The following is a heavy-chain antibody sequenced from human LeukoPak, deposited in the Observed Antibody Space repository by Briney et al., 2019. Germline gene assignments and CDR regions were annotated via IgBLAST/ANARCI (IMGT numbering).Heavy chain of an antibody. CDR1: GGTFSSYA. CDR2: IIPILGIA. Sequence: ASVKVSCKASGGTFSSYAISWVRQAPGQGLEWMGRIIPILGIANYAQKFQGRVTITADKSTSTAYMELSSLRSEDTAVYYCARDPLFGYYYGMDVWGQGTTVTVSS. V-gene: IGHV1-69*04. J-gene: IGHJ6*02. CDR3: ARDPLFGYYYGMDV. D-gene: IGHD3-16*01.